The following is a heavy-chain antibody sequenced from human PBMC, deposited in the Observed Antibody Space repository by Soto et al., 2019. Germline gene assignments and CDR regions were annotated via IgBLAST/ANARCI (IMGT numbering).Heavy chain of an antibody. CDR1: GGSFSGYY. CDR3: ARMGSSSSDFDY. Sequence: SETLSLTCAVYGGSFSGYYWSWIRQPPGKGLEWIGEINHSGSTNYNPSLKSRVTISVDTSKNQFSLKLSSVTAADTAVYYCARMGSSSSDFDYWGQGTLVTVSS. CDR2: INHSGST. V-gene: IGHV4-34*01. D-gene: IGHD6-6*01. J-gene: IGHJ4*02.